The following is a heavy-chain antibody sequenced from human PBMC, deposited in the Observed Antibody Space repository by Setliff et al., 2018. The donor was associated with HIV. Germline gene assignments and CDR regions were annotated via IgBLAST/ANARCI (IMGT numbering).Heavy chain of an antibody. D-gene: IGHD3-16*02. J-gene: IGHJ4*02. CDR1: GGSISNYY. CDR2: IYSSGST. V-gene: IGHV4-4*07. Sequence: SETLSLTCTVSGGSISNYYWSWIRQPAGKGLEWIGRIYSSGSTNYNPSLRGRVTMSVDTSKNHFSLRLSSVTAADTAVYYCARAGGHRLTDNQSKYRDTPHWGQGTLVTVSS. CDR3: ARAGGHRLTDNQSKYRDTPH.